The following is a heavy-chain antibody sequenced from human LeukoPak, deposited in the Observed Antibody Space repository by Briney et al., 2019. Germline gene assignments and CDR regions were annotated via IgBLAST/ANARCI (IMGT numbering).Heavy chain of an antibody. Sequence: SETLSLTCTVSGGSISSYYWSWIRQPAGKGLEWIGRIYTSGSTNYNPSLKSRVTMSVDTSKNQFSLKLSSVTAADTAVYYCARTNSPYYYYYMDVWGKGTTVTVSS. CDR2: IYTSGST. CDR3: ARTNSPYYYYYMDV. V-gene: IGHV4-4*07. CDR1: GGSISSYY. D-gene: IGHD1-7*01. J-gene: IGHJ6*03.